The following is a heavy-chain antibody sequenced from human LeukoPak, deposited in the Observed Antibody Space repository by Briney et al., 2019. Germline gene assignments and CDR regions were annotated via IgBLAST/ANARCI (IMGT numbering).Heavy chain of an antibody. V-gene: IGHV3-48*02. CDR3: AKPTHILLWFGELLGGFDY. Sequence: PGGSLRLSCAASGFTFSSYSMNWVRQAPGKGLEWVSYISSSSSTIYYADSVKGRFTISRDNAKNSLYLQMNSLRDEDTAVYYCAKPTHILLWFGELLGGFDYWGQGTLVTVSS. CDR1: GFTFSSYS. CDR2: ISSSSSTI. D-gene: IGHD3-10*01. J-gene: IGHJ4*02.